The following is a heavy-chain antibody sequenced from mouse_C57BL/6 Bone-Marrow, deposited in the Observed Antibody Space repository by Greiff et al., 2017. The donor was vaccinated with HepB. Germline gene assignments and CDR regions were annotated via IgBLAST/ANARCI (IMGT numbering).Heavy chain of an antibody. CDR2: ISSGSSTI. CDR1: GFTFSDYG. V-gene: IGHV5-17*01. CDR3: ARDYGSSYDWYFDV. J-gene: IGHJ1*03. Sequence: EVQGVESGGGLVKPGGSLKLSCAASGFTFSDYGMHWVRQAPEKGLEWVAYISSGSSTIYYADTVKGRFTISRDNAKNTLFLQMTSLRSEVTAMYYCARDYGSSYDWYFDVWGRGTTVTVSS. D-gene: IGHD1-1*01.